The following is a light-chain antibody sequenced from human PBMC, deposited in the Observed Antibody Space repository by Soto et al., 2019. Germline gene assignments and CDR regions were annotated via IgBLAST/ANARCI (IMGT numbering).Light chain of an antibody. CDR3: QQRNNWLII. V-gene: IGKV3-11*01. CDR2: DAS. Sequence: IVLTQCPATLSLSPGERATLSCGTSQRVSKYFAWYQQKPGRAPRLLIYDASSRATGIPARFIGSGSGTDFTLNLRSRETEDFAIYYCQQRNNWLIIFGQGKQLEI. CDR1: QRVSKY. J-gene: IGKJ5*01.